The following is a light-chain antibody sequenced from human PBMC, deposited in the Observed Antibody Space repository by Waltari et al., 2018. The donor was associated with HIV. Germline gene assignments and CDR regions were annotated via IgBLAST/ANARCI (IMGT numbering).Light chain of an antibody. J-gene: IGLJ1*01. CDR2: KDK. CDR3: QSTDITGTYAV. V-gene: IGLV3-25*03. Sequence: YELTQSHSVSVSPGQTATINCFGDALPKQFAYLYQHKPGQAPVLLISKDKERPSGIPDRFSGSGSGTTVTLTISGVRAEDEADYYCQSTDITGTYAVFGPGTKVTVL. CDR1: ALPKQF.